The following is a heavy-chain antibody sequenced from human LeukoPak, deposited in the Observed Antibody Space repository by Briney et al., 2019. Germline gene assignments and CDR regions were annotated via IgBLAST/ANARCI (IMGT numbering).Heavy chain of an antibody. CDR3: AREDQGDGPISGDFGH. Sequence: SVKVSCKASGDTLNNHAISWVRQAPGQGLEWMGRIIPIVDVGTHDQKFQGRVTITADRPTRTVYLELRSLRSEDTAVYYCAREDQGDGPISGDFGHWGQGTLVTVS. CDR1: GDTLNNHA. CDR2: IIPIVDVG. V-gene: IGHV1-69*04. D-gene: IGHD4-17*01. J-gene: IGHJ4*02.